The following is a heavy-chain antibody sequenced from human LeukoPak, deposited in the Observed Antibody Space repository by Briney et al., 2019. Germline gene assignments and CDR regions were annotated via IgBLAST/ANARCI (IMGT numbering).Heavy chain of an antibody. CDR3: ARDGLGMDV. CDR1: GFTFSNYW. J-gene: IGHJ6*02. Sequence: QSGGSLRLSCAASGFTFSNYWMHWVRQAPGKGLVWVSRINSNGSSTNYADSVKGRFTISRDNAKNTLYLQMSSLRAEDTAVYYCARDGLGMDVWGQGTTVTVSS. V-gene: IGHV3-74*01. CDR2: INSNGSST. D-gene: IGHD2-2*03.